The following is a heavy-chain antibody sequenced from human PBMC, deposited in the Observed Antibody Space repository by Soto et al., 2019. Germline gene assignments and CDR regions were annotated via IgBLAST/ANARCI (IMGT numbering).Heavy chain of an antibody. CDR1: GGSFSSGGY. J-gene: IGHJ5*02. Sequence: SETLSLTCTVSGGSFSSGGYWSWIRQHPGRGLEWIGYIYHTGSTNFNPSLKSRVAISIDTSKNQFSLELRSVTAADTAVYYCARDYNSYGFSSWGQGTLVTVSS. D-gene: IGHD5-18*01. CDR2: IYHTGST. CDR3: ARDYNSYGFSS. V-gene: IGHV4-31*03.